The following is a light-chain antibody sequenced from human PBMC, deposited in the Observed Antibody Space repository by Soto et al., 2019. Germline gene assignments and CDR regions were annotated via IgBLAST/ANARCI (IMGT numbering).Light chain of an antibody. CDR2: DAS. V-gene: IGKV1-5*01. CDR1: QNIDHW. J-gene: IGKJ1*01. Sequence: DIQMTQSPSTLSASVGDRVTITCRASQNIDHWLAWYQHKPGKAPKFLIYDASILESGVPSRFSGSGSGTEFTLTISSLHPDDFATYYCQRYNSYSRTFGQGTKVEIK. CDR3: QRYNSYSRT.